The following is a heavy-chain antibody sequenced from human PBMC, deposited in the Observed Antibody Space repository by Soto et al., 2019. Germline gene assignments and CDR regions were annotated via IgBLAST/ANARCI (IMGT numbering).Heavy chain of an antibody. CDR2: FDPEGGET. D-gene: IGHD6-19*01. CDR3: ATDTSVAGTTFFDY. CDR1: GYTLTELS. V-gene: IGHV1-24*01. Sequence: ASVKVSCKVSGYTLTELSMHWVRQAPGKGLEWMGGFDPEGGETIYAQKFQGRVTMTEDTSTDTAYMELSSLRSEDTAVYYCATDTSVAGTTFFDYWGQGTLVTGSS. J-gene: IGHJ4*02.